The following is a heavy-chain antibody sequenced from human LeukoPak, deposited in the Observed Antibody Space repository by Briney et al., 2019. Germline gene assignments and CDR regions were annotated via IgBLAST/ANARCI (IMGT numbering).Heavy chain of an antibody. V-gene: IGHV3-21*01. J-gene: IGHJ4*02. CDR1: GFTLSSYS. CDR2: ISTSSSYI. Sequence: SGGSLRLSCAASGFTLSSYSMNWVRQAPGKGLEWVSFISTSSSYIYYADSVKGRFIISRDNANNSLYLQMNSLRAEDTAVYYCVRDFRFLEDYWGQGTLVTVSS. CDR3: VRDFRFLEDY. D-gene: IGHD3-3*01.